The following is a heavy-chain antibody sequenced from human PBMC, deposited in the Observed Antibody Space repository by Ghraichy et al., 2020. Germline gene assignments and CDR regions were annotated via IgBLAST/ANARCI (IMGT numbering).Heavy chain of an antibody. CDR3: ARATAGITIFGVVTDPYYGMDV. D-gene: IGHD3-3*01. V-gene: IGHV1-69*13. CDR1: GGTFSSYA. Sequence: SVKVSCKASGGTFSSYAISWVRQAPGQGLEWMGGIIPIFGTANYAQKFQGRVTITADESTSTAYMELSSLRCEDTAVYYCARATAGITIFGVVTDPYYGMDVWGQGTTVTVSS. J-gene: IGHJ6*02. CDR2: IIPIFGTA.